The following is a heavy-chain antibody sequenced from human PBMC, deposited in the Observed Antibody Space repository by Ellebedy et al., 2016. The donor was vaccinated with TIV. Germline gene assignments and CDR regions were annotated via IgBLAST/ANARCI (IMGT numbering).Heavy chain of an antibody. CDR2: ISSFTSPT. D-gene: IGHD6-13*01. J-gene: IGHJ4*02. CDR3: AGEAIAGAAFDL. V-gene: IGHV3-48*02. CDR1: GFSFSHYS. Sequence: PGGSLRLSCEASGFSFSHYSMNWVRQAPGQGLEWVSYISSFTSPTYYADSVKGRFTMSRDNAKNSLYLQMNSLTDDDKAVYYCAGEAIAGAAFDLWGQGTLVTVSS.